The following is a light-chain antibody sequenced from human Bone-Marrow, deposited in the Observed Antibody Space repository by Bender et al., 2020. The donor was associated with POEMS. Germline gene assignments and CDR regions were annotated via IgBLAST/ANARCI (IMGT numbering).Light chain of an antibody. CDR3: QSYDIRLRGMV. J-gene: IGLJ3*02. Sequence: QSVLTQPPSASGTPGQRVTISCSGSNSNIGTNAVNWYQQFPGAAPKLLIYSDKQRPSGVPARFYAFKSGTSASLANTGLQAEDEADYYCQSYDIRLRGMVFGGGTKLTVL. CDR1: NSNIGTNA. V-gene: IGLV1-44*01. CDR2: SDK.